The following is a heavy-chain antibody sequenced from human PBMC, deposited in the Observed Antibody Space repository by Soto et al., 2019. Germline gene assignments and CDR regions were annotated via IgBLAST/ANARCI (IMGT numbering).Heavy chain of an antibody. V-gene: IGHV1-69*13. D-gene: IGHD3-3*01. Sequence: ASVKVSCKASGGTFSSYAISWVRQAPGQGLEWMGGIIPIFGTANYAQKFQGRVTITADESTSTAYMELSSLRSEDTAVYYCAREEEVGYYDFWSGGMDVWGQGTTVTVSS. CDR1: GGTFSSYA. CDR3: AREEEVGYYDFWSGGMDV. J-gene: IGHJ6*02. CDR2: IIPIFGTA.